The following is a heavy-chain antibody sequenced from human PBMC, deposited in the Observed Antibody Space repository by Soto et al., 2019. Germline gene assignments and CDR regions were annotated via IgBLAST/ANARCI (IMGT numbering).Heavy chain of an antibody. V-gene: IGHV3-23*01. CDR2: ISGSGGST. J-gene: IGHJ6*03. D-gene: IGHD4-4*01. CDR3: ARSYSNHDTYYYYYYMDV. CDR1: GFTFSSYA. Sequence: GGSLRLSCAASGFTFSSYAMSWVRQAPGKGLEWVSAISGSGGSTYYADSVKGRFTISRDNSKNTLYLQMNSLRAEDTAVYYCARSYSNHDTYYYYYYMDVWGKGTTVTVSS.